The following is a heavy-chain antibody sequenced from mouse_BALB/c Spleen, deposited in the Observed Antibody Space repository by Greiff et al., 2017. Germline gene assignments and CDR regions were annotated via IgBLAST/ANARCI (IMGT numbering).Heavy chain of an antibody. J-gene: IGHJ4*01. CDR3: GREGGYYGDAMDY. V-gene: IGHV1-14*01. CDR2: INPYNDGT. Sequence: EVQLQQSGPELVKPGASVKMSCKASGYTFTSYVMHWVKQKPGQGLEWIGYINPYNDGTKYNEKFKGKATLTSDKSSSTAHMELLSLTSEDSAVYYCGREGGYYGDAMDYWGQGTSVTVSS. CDR1: GYTFTSYV. D-gene: IGHD1-1*01.